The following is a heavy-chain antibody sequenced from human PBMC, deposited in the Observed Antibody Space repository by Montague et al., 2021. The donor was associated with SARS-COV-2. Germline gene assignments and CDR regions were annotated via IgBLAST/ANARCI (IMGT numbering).Heavy chain of an antibody. CDR3: ASGVKMAPDY. CDR2: IYYSGST. J-gene: IGHJ4*02. CDR1: GGSISSYY. V-gene: IGHV4-59*01. D-gene: IGHD5-24*01. Sequence: TLSLTCTVSGGSISSYYWSWIRQPPGKGLEWIGYIYYSGSTNYNPSLKSRVTISVDTSKNQFSLKLGSVTAADTAVYYGASGVKMAPDYWGQGTLVTVSS.